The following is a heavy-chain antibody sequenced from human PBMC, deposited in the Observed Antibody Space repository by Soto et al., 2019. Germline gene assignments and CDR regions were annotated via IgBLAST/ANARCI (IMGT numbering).Heavy chain of an antibody. V-gene: IGHV5-10-1*01. CDR3: ARRAPGGTMVRGVPYYYYYGMDV. D-gene: IGHD3-10*01. CDR1: GYSFTSYW. CDR2: IDPSDSYT. Sequence: GESLKISCKGSGYSFTSYWISWVRQMPGKGLGWMGRIDPSDSYTNYSPSFQGHVTISADKSISTAYLQWSSLKASDTAMYYCARRAPGGTMVRGVPYYYYYGMDVWGQGTTVTVSS. J-gene: IGHJ6*02.